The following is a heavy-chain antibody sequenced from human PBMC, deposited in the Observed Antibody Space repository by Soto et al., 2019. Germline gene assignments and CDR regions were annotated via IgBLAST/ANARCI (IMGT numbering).Heavy chain of an antibody. CDR1: GGSFTGYF. V-gene: IGHV4-34*01. CDR3: ARGGSSDWQVAFDC. D-gene: IGHD6-19*01. J-gene: IGHJ3*01. CDR2: VNHNGRN. Sequence: SETLSLTCDVYGGSFTGYFWNWIRQSPGKGLEWIGKVNHNGRNNYNPSLKSRVTISLDMSKNQISLKLTSVTAADTAVYYCARGGSSDWQVAFDCWGQGTMVTVSS.